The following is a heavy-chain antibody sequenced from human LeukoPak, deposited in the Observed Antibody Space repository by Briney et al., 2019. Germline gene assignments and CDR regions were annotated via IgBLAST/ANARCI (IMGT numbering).Heavy chain of an antibody. D-gene: IGHD3-3*01. CDR2: MSGSGYYT. CDR3: AKMEGQRLYDYCMDV. CDR1: GFAFSNFA. Sequence: PGGSLRLSCAASGFAFSNFAMSWVRQAPGKGLEWVSAMSGSGYYTYYVESVKGWFTISRDISKNTLYLHMNSLRADDTAVYYCAKMEGQRLYDYCMDVWGRGTTVTVSS. V-gene: IGHV3-23*01. J-gene: IGHJ6*03.